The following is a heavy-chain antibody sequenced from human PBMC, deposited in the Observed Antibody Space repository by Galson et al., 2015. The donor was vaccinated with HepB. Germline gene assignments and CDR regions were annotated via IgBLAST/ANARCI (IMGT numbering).Heavy chain of an antibody. J-gene: IGHJ4*02. D-gene: IGHD2-2*01. V-gene: IGHV4-39*01. CDR3: ARPRYCSSATCSAAFDS. CDR2: VYHSGDT. CDR1: GGSIISSTNY. Sequence: ETLSLTCTVSGGSIISSTNYWGWIHQPPGKGLEWIGRVYHSGDTYYNPSLQSRVTISVDRSKNEFSLKLESVTTADTAVYYCARPRYCSSATCSAAFDSWGQGTLVTVSS.